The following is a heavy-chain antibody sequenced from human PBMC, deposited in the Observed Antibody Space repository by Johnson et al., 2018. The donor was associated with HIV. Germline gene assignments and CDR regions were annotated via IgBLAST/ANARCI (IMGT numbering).Heavy chain of an antibody. J-gene: IGHJ3*02. CDR2: ISSDGGSS. CDR3: ARDGRQLATRGSFDI. CDR1: GFTFSSYA. Sequence: VQLVESGGGLVQPGGSLRLSCAASGFTFSSYAMHWVRQAPGKGLEYVSAISSDGGSSYSANSVKGRFTISRDNSNNMLYLQLNSLRAEDTAVYYCARDGRQLATRGSFDIWGQGTVVTVSS. D-gene: IGHD5-24*01. V-gene: IGHV3-64*01.